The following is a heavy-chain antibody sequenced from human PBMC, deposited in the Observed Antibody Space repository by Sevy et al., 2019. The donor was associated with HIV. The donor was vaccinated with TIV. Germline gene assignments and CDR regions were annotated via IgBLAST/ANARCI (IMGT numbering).Heavy chain of an antibody. CDR3: ARARSGSQGPGQYFHH. CDR1: GYTFTNYY. D-gene: IGHD1-26*01. J-gene: IGHJ1*01. CDR2: ITPNNGDT. Sequence: ASVKVSCKASGYTFTNYYITWVRQAPGQGLEWMGRITPNNGDTNYAQRLQGRVTMTTDTSTSTVYMELRSLRSDDTAVYYCARARSGSQGPGQYFHHWGQGTLVTVSS. V-gene: IGHV1-18*01.